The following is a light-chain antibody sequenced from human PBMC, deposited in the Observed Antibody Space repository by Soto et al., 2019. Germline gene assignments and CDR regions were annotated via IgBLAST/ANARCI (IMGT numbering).Light chain of an antibody. CDR3: QQYGGSPTT. J-gene: IGKJ1*01. CDR1: QSVRSSY. Sequence: EIVLTQSPGTLSLSPGERATLSCRASQSVRSSYLAWYQQKPGQAPRLLIYDASSRATGIPDRFSGSGSGTAFSLSISRLEPEDFAVYYCQQYGGSPTTFGQGTKVEIK. V-gene: IGKV3-20*01. CDR2: DAS.